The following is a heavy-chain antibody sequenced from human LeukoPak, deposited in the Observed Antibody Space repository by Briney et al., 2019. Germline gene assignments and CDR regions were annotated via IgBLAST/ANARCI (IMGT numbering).Heavy chain of an antibody. J-gene: IGHJ4*02. CDR1: GFNFANHA. Sequence: GGSLRLSCAASGFNFANHAMSWVRQAPGKGLEWVSAISGSGGSTYYADSVKGRFTISRDNSKNTLYLQMNSLRAEDTAVYYCAKDLRVGATDCYFDYWGQGTLVTVSS. CDR2: ISGSGGST. D-gene: IGHD1-26*01. CDR3: AKDLRVGATDCYFDY. V-gene: IGHV3-23*01.